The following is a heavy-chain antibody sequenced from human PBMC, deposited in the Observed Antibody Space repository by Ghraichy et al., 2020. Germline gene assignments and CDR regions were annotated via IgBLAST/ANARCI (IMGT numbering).Heavy chain of an antibody. CDR2: IYYSGST. D-gene: IGHD5-18*01. J-gene: IGHJ4*02. Sequence: SETLSLTCTVSGGSISSSSYYWGWIRQPPGKGLEWIGSIYYSGSTYYNPSLKSRVTISVDTSKNQFSLKLSSVTAADTAVYYCAREPNLDPWIQLWSFDYWGQGTLVTVSS. CDR3: AREPNLDPWIQLWSFDY. CDR1: GGSISSSSYY. V-gene: IGHV4-39*07.